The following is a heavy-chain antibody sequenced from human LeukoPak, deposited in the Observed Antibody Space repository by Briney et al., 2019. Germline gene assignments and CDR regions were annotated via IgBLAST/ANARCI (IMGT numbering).Heavy chain of an antibody. CDR1: GGSINSGSYS. CDR3: ARADRSGYFGNVVAFDI. Sequence: SQTLSLTCTVSGGSINSGSYSWTWIRQPAGKGLEWIGRIHISGSTDYAPSLKSRVTISVDTSKNQFSLKLSSVTAADTAVYYCARADRSGYFGNVVAFDIWGQGTMVTVSS. D-gene: IGHD3-22*01. V-gene: IGHV4-61*02. J-gene: IGHJ3*02. CDR2: IHISGST.